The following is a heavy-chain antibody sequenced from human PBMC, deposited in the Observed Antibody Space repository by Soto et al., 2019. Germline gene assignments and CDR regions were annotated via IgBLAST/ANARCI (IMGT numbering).Heavy chain of an antibody. Sequence: SETLSLTCSVSGGSINSDDHYWTWIRQPPGKGLEWIGSIYYSGTTNYNPSLKSRITVSIDTSKNQFSLNLTSVTAADTALYYCVRDGTKTLRDWFDPWGQGISVTVSS. D-gene: IGHD1-1*01. CDR1: GGSINSDDHY. CDR2: IYYSGTT. V-gene: IGHV4-30-4*01. J-gene: IGHJ5*02. CDR3: VRDGTKTLRDWFDP.